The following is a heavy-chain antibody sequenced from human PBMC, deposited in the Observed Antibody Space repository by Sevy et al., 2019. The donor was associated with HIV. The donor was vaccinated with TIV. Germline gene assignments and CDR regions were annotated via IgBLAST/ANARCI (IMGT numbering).Heavy chain of an antibody. CDR3: ATSVLRFLEWLFPFDY. V-gene: IGHV3-23*01. J-gene: IGHJ4*02. Sequence: GGSLRLSCAASGFTFSSYAMSWVRQAPGKGLEWVSAISGRGGSTYYADSVKGRFTISRDNSKNTLYLQMNSLRAEDTAVYYCATSVLRFLEWLFPFDYWGQGTLVTVSS. CDR1: GFTFSSYA. D-gene: IGHD3-3*01. CDR2: ISGRGGST.